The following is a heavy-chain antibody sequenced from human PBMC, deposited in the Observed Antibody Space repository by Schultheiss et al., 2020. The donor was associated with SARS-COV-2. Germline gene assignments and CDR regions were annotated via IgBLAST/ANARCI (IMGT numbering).Heavy chain of an antibody. D-gene: IGHD2-2*02. J-gene: IGHJ3*02. CDR1: GFTFSSYS. Sequence: GGSLRLSFAASGFTFSSYSMNWVRQAPGKGLEWVSSISSSSSYIYYADSVKGRFTISRDNAKNSLYLQMNSLRAEDTAVYYCARDQGYCSSTSCYSGAFDIWGQGTMVTVSS. CDR2: ISSSSSYI. CDR3: ARDQGYCSSTSCYSGAFDI. V-gene: IGHV3-21*01.